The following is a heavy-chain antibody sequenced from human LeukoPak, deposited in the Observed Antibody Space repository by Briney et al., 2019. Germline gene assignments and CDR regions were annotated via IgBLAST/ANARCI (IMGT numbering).Heavy chain of an antibody. CDR3: AKSPFSGYSGYDYYYYMDV. D-gene: IGHD5-12*01. CDR2: ISGSGGST. Sequence: PGGSLRLSRAASGFTFSSYAMSWVRQAPGKGLEWVSAISGSGGSTYYADSVKGRFTISRDNSKDTLYLQMNSLGAEDTAVYYCAKSPFSGYSGYDYYYYMDVWGKGTTVTVSS. V-gene: IGHV3-23*01. CDR1: GFTFSSYA. J-gene: IGHJ6*03.